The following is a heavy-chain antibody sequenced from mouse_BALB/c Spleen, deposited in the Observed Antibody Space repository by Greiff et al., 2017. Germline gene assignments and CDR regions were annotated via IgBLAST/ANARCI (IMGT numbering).Heavy chain of an antibody. CDR1: GFTFTDYY. CDR3: ARAPITTDAMDY. Sequence: EVQLVESGGGLVQPGGSLRLSCATSGFTFTDYYMSWVRQPPGKALEWLGFIRNKANGYTTEYSASVKGRFTISRDNSQSILYLQMNTLRAEDSATYYCARAPITTDAMDYWGQGTSVTVSS. CDR2: IRNKANGYTT. J-gene: IGHJ4*01. V-gene: IGHV7-3*02. D-gene: IGHD1-1*01.